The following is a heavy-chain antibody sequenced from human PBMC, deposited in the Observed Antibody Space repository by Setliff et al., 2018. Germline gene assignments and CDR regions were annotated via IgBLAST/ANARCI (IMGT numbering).Heavy chain of an antibody. D-gene: IGHD6-13*01. CDR1: GFTFSAYG. CDR3: VKEGIAATGTAFDI. J-gene: IGHJ3*02. CDR2: VSYDGSNK. Sequence: GGSLRLSCAASGFTFSAYGMHWVRQAAGKGLEWVAVVSYDGSNKWYADSVKGRFTISRDNSKNTLYLQLNSLRPEDTAVYYCVKEGIAATGTAFDIWGQGTMVTVSS. V-gene: IGHV3-30*18.